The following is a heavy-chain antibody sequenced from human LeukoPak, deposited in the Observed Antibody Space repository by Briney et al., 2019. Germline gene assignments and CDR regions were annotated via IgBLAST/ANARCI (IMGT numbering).Heavy chain of an antibody. J-gene: IGHJ5*02. CDR1: GFTFSSYA. Sequence: GGSLRLSCAASGFTFSSYAMSWVRQAPGKGLEWVSVIDSGGSTYHADSVKGRFTISRHNSKNTVYLQMNSLRGEDTAVYYCARIEAPNWFDPWGQGTLVTVSS. CDR3: ARIEAPNWFDP. V-gene: IGHV3-53*04. CDR2: IDSGGST.